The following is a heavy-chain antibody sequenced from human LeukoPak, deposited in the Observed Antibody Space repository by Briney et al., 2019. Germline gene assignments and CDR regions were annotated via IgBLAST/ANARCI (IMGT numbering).Heavy chain of an antibody. D-gene: IGHD3-22*01. CDR1: GFTFSSCA. J-gene: IGHJ4*02. V-gene: IGHV3-30-3*01. CDR3: AKVLNAYYYDSSGYFDY. CDR2: ISYDGSNK. Sequence: GGSLRLSCAASGFTFSSCAMHWVRQAPGKGLEWVAVISYDGSNKYYADSVKGRFTISRDNSKNTLYLQMNSLRAEDTAVYYCAKVLNAYYYDSSGYFDYWGQGTLVTVSS.